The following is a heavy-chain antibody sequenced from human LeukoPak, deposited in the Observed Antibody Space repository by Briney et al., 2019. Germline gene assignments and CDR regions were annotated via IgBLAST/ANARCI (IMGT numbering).Heavy chain of an antibody. V-gene: IGHV3-21*01. CDR1: GFTFSSYS. CDR2: ISSSSSYI. CDR3: ARAMSSGWYGY. J-gene: IGHJ4*02. D-gene: IGHD6-19*01. Sequence: GGSLRLSCAASGFTFSSYSMTWVRQAPGKGLEWVSSISSSSSYIYYADSVKGRFTISRDNAKNSLYLQMNSLRAEDTAVYYCARAMSSGWYGYWGQGTLVTVSS.